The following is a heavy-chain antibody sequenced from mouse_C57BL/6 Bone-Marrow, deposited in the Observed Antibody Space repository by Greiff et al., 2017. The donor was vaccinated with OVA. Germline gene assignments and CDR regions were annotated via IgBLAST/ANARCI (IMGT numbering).Heavy chain of an antibody. CDR1: GYTFTSYW. Sequence: VQLQQPGAELVKPGASVKMSCKASGYTFTSYWITWVKQRPGQGLEWIGDIYPGSGSTNYNEKFKSKATLTVDTSSSTAYMQLSSLTSEDSAVYYCAREGGFYYHWYFDVWGTGTTVTVSS. CDR3: AREGGFYYHWYFDV. J-gene: IGHJ1*03. CDR2: IYPGSGST. D-gene: IGHD1-1*01. V-gene: IGHV1-55*01.